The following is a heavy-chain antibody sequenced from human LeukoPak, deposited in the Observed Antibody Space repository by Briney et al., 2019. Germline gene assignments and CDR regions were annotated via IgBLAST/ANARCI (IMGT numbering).Heavy chain of an antibody. Sequence: GGPLLLSCAASGFTFSSYEMHGGRPATGKGLEGVSAIGTAGDTDYAGSVKGRFTISRENAKNSLYLQMNSLRAGDTAVYYCARGNRYYDFWSGRSFNWFDHWGQGTLVTVSS. V-gene: IGHV3-13*01. CDR1: GFTFSSYE. J-gene: IGHJ5*02. CDR3: ARGNRYYDFWSGRSFNWFDH. CDR2: IGTAGDT. D-gene: IGHD3-3*01.